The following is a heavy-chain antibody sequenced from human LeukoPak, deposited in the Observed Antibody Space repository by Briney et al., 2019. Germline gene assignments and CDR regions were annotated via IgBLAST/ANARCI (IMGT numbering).Heavy chain of an antibody. CDR1: GFTFDDYG. V-gene: IGHV3-20*04. D-gene: IGHD5-12*01. J-gene: IGHJ4*02. CDR2: INWNGGST. Sequence: PGGSLRLSCAASGFTFDDYGMSWVRQAPGKGLAWVSGINWNGGSTGYADSVKGRFTISRDNAKNSLYLQMNSLRAEDTALYYCARDLGPITLSGFNYWGQGTLVTVSS. CDR3: ARDLGPITLSGFNY.